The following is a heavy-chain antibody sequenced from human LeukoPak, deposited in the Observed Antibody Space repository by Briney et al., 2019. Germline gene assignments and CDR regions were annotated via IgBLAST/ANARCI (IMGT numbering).Heavy chain of an antibody. Sequence: ASVKVSCKASGYTFTSYYMHWVRQAPGQGLEWMGIINPSGGSTSYAQKFQGRVTITRDTSASTAYMELSSLRSEDTAVYYCAREDSGSAYYFDYWGQGTLVTVSS. J-gene: IGHJ4*02. CDR1: GYTFTSYY. V-gene: IGHV1-46*01. CDR2: INPSGGST. CDR3: AREDSGSAYYFDY. D-gene: IGHD1-26*01.